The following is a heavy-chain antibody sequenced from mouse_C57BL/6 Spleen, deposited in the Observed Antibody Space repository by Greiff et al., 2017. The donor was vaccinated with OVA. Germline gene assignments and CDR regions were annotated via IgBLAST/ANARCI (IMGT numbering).Heavy chain of an antibody. Sequence: QVQLQQPGAELVKPGASVKLSCKASGYTFTSYWMHWVKQRPGQGLEWIGMILPNSGSTNYNEKFKSKATLTVDKSSSTAYMQLSSLTSEDSAVYYCARWDYYGPSYWYFDVWGTGTTVTVSS. CDR2: ILPNSGST. J-gene: IGHJ1*03. CDR1: GYTFTSYW. V-gene: IGHV1-64*01. D-gene: IGHD1-1*01. CDR3: ARWDYYGPSYWYFDV.